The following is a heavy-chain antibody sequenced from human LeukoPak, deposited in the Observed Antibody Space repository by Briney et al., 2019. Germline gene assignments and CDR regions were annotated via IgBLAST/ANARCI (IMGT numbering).Heavy chain of an antibody. CDR1: GFTFSSYA. CDR3: ARDGYSSGWPDAFDI. V-gene: IGHV3-21*01. D-gene: IGHD6-19*01. Sequence: GGSLRLSCAASGFTFSSYAMHWVRQAPGKGLEWVSSISSSSSYIYYADSAKGRFTISRDNAKNSLYLQMNSLRAEDTAVYYCARDGYSSGWPDAFDIWGQGTMVTVSS. J-gene: IGHJ3*02. CDR2: ISSSSSYI.